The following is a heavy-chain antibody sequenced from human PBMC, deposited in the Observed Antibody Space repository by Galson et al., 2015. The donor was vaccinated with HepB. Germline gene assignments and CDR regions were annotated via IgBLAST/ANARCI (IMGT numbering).Heavy chain of an antibody. V-gene: IGHV1-24*01. CDR1: GYTLTELP. D-gene: IGHD3-22*01. J-gene: IGHJ4*02. Sequence: SVKVSCKVSGYTLTELPMHWVRQAPGKGLEWMGGFDPEDGETIYAQKFQGRVTMTEDTSTDTAYMELSSLRSEDTAVYYCATDRNNYYSLDYWGQGTLVTVSS. CDR3: ATDRNNYYSLDY. CDR2: FDPEDGET.